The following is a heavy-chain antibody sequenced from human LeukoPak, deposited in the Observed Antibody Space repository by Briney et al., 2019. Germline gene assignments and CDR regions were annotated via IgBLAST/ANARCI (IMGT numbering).Heavy chain of an antibody. CDR1: GHTFTDYY. D-gene: IGHD6-6*01. J-gene: IGHJ4*02. CDR3: TRGLSIATRPANYFDY. Sequence: GASVKVSCKASGHTFTDYYMRWVRQAPGQGFEWMGWTNPNSGGTNYAQKFQGRVTMTRDTSISTAYMELTSLRFDDTAVYYCTRGLSIATRPANYFDYWGQGTLVTVSS. CDR2: TNPNSGGT. V-gene: IGHV1-2*02.